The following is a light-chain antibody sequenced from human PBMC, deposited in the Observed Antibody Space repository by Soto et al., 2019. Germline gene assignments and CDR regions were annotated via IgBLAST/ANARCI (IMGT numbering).Light chain of an antibody. J-gene: IGKJ5*01. Sequence: IVLTPSPATLSLSPGERDTLSCRASPSVSSYFAWYQQKPGQAPRLLIYDASNRATGIPARFSGSGSGTDFTLTISSLEPEDFAVYYCQQRSNWPLITFGQGTRLEIK. V-gene: IGKV3-11*01. CDR1: PSVSSY. CDR2: DAS. CDR3: QQRSNWPLIT.